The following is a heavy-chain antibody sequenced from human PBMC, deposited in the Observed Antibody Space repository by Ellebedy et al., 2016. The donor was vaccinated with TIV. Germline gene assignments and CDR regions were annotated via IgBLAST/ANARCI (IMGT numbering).Heavy chain of an antibody. Sequence: GESLKISCAASGFNFRSYWMTSVRQAPGKGLVWVAKIRQEGDEIYYVESVKGRFTISRDNAKNSLFLQMNSLGVEDTAVYYCARRASYGDYAVQVNPWFDPWGQGTLVTVSS. CDR2: IRQEGDEI. J-gene: IGHJ5*02. CDR3: ARRASYGDYAVQVNPWFDP. V-gene: IGHV3-7*04. CDR1: GFNFRSYW. D-gene: IGHD4-17*01.